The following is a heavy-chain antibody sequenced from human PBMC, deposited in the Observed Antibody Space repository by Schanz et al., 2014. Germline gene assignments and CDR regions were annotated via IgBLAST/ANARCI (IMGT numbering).Heavy chain of an antibody. CDR1: GFAFSSFA. D-gene: IGHD3-3*01. CDR3: VRDSFFAFDY. Sequence: EVQLVESGGGLVQPGGSLRLSCTASGFAFSSFAMTWVRQAPGRGLEWVSYVSRSTPDIYYADSVKGRFTMSRDNAKNSVFLQMNSLRAEDTAVYYCVRDSFFAFDYWGQGTLVTVSS. V-gene: IGHV3-48*01. J-gene: IGHJ4*02. CDR2: VSRSTPDI.